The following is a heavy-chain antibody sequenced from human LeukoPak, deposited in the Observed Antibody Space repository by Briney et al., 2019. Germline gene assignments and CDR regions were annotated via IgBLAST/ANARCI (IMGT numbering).Heavy chain of an antibody. CDR3: ARAKGDMVRGVIPSYFVY. D-gene: IGHD3-10*01. CDR2: ISSSSSYI. CDR1: GFTLSSRW. V-gene: IGHV3-21*01. Sequence: GGSLRLSCVVSGFTLSSRWMMWVRQAPGKGLEWVSSISSSSSYIYYADSVKGRFTISRDNAKNSLYLQMNSLRAEDTAVYYCARAKGDMVRGVIPSYFVYWGQGTLVTVSS. J-gene: IGHJ4*02.